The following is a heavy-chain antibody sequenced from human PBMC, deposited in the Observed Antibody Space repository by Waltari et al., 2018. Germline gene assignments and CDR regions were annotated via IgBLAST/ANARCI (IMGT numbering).Heavy chain of an antibody. D-gene: IGHD5-18*01. J-gene: IGHJ4*02. CDR1: GGTFRSYA. V-gene: IGHV1-69*12. CDR3: ARGVDTAIDYFDY. Sequence: QVQLVQSGAEVRKPGSSVKVSCKASGGTFRSYAISWVRQAPGQRLEWTGGIIPSLSTANHAQKFRGRVTITADESTSTAYMELSSLRSEDTAVYYCARGVDTAIDYFDYWGQGTLVTVSS. CDR2: IIPSLSTA.